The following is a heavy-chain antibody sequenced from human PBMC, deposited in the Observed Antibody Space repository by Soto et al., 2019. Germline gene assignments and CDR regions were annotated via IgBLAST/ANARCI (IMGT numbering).Heavy chain of an antibody. V-gene: IGHV3-23*01. J-gene: IGHJ4*02. CDR2: ISCSGGST. CDR3: ATPDMGATPLFDY. D-gene: IGHD1-26*01. CDR1: VFTFSIYG. Sequence: GGSLLVSCAASVFTFSIYGMSWVRQAPGKGLDWVSAISCSGGSTYYADSVKGRFTISIDNSKNTLYLQMNSLRAEDTAVYYCATPDMGATPLFDYWGQGTMVTVSS.